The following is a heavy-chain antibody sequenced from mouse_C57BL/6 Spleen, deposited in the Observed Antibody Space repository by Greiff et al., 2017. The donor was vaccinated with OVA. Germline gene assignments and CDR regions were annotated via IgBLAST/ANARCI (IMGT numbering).Heavy chain of an antibody. CDR3: ARGITTVVATYYYAMDY. CDR1: GYTFTSYW. Sequence: VQLQQPGAELVKPGASVKLSCKASGYTFTSYWMHWVKQRPGQGLEWIGMIHPNSGSTNYNEKFKSKATLTVDKSSSTAYMQLSSLTSEDSAVYYCARGITTVVATYYYAMDYWGQGTSVTVSS. V-gene: IGHV1-64*01. CDR2: IHPNSGST. D-gene: IGHD1-1*01. J-gene: IGHJ4*01.